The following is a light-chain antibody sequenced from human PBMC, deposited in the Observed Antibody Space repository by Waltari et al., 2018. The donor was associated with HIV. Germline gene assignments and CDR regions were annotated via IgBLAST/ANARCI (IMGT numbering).Light chain of an antibody. J-gene: IGLJ2*01. V-gene: IGLV3-19*01. CDR2: SKK. Sequence: SSALTQDPTVSVALGQTVKITCQGDSLRNKYASWYQARPGQAPVLVIFSKKSRPSGIPDRFSGSTSGDTASLTIIGAQAEDEAAYFCSSRDSSNSPLLFGGGTKLTVL. CDR3: SSRDSSNSPLL. CDR1: SLRNKY.